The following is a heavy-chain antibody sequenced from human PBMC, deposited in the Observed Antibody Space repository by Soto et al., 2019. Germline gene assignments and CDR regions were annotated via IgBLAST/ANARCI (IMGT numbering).Heavy chain of an antibody. D-gene: IGHD1-26*01. Sequence: QVQLQQWGAGLLKPSETLSLTCAVYGGSFSGYYWSWIRQPPGKGLEWIGEINHSGSTNYNPSLKSRVTISVDTSKNQFSLKLSSVTAADTAVYYCARRSYLDVWGRGTTVTVSS. V-gene: IGHV4-34*01. CDR3: ARRSYLDV. J-gene: IGHJ6*02. CDR1: GGSFSGYY. CDR2: INHSGST.